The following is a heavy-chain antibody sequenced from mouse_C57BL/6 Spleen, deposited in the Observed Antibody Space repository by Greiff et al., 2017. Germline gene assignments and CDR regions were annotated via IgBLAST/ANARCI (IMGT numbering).Heavy chain of an antibody. Sequence: QVQLQQPGAELVRPGSSVKLSCKASGYTFTSYWMHWVKQRPIQGLEWIGNIDPSDSETHYNQKFKDKATLTVDKSSSPAYMQLSSLTSEDSAVYYCARGDYDYDGAYWGQGTLVTVSA. CDR3: ARGDYDYDGAY. CDR1: GYTFTSYW. CDR2: IDPSDSET. J-gene: IGHJ3*01. V-gene: IGHV1-52*01. D-gene: IGHD2-4*01.